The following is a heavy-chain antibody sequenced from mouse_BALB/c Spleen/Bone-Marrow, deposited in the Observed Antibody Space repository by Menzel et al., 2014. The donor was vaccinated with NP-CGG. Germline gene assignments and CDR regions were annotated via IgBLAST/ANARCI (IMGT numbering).Heavy chain of an antibody. CDR2: IRNKANGYTT. J-gene: IGHJ2*01. CDR3: ARDKGRVFFDY. V-gene: IGHV7-3*02. CDR1: GFTFTDYY. Sequence: EVKLQESGGGLVQPGGSLRLSCATSGFTFTDYYMNWVRQPPGKALEWLGFIRNKANGYTTEYSASVKSRFTIPRDNSQNLLYLQMNPLRADDSGTYLLARDKGRVFFDYWGQGTTLTVSS.